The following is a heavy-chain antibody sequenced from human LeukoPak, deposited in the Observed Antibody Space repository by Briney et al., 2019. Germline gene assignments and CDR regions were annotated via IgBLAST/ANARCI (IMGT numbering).Heavy chain of an antibody. V-gene: IGHV1-2*02. Sequence: ASVKVSCKPSGYTFTGYYMHWVRQAPGQGLEWMGWINPNSGGTNYAQKFQGRVTMTRDTSTSTAYMELRSLRSDDTAVYYCARGDQLTPAWFDPWGQGTLVTVSS. D-gene: IGHD2-2*01. CDR1: GYTFTGYY. CDR2: INPNSGGT. J-gene: IGHJ5*02. CDR3: ARGDQLTPAWFDP.